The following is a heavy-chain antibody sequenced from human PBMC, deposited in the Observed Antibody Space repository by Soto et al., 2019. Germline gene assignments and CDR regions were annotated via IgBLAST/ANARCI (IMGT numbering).Heavy chain of an antibody. Sequence: ASVKVSCKASGYKFTTYGITWVRQAPGQGLEWMGGISTYSGNTDSAQKFQDRVTMTTDTSTSTAYMELTSLRSDDTAVYYCSSGLGTNGLDVWGQGTTVTVSS. CDR3: SSGLGTNGLDV. CDR2: ISTYSGNT. V-gene: IGHV1-18*04. D-gene: IGHD3-16*01. J-gene: IGHJ6*02. CDR1: GYKFTTYG.